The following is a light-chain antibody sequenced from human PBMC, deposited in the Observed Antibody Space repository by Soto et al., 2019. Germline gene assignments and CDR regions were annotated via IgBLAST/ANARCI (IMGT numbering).Light chain of an antibody. CDR3: QQYGSSPLT. V-gene: IGKV3-20*01. Sequence: EIGRTRSPATLSVSPGERATLSSRASHRVSSYLAWYQQKPGQAPRLLIYGASSRATGIPDRFSGSGSGTDFTLTISRLEPEDFAVYYCQQYGSSPLTFGGGTKV. CDR2: GAS. CDR1: HRVSSY. J-gene: IGKJ4*01.